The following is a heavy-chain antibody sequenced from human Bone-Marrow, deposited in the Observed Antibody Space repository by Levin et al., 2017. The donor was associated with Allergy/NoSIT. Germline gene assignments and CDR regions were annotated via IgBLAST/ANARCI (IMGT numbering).Heavy chain of an antibody. V-gene: IGHV3-9*01. CDR2: ISWNSGSI. Sequence: GGSLRLSCAASGFTFDDYAMHWVRQAPGKGLEWVSGISWNSGSIGYADSVKGRFTISRDNAKNSLYLQMNSLRAEDTALYYCAKPSSGYSTRVGYFDYWGQGTLVTVSS. J-gene: IGHJ4*02. CDR1: GFTFDDYA. D-gene: IGHD3-22*01. CDR3: AKPSSGYSTRVGYFDY.